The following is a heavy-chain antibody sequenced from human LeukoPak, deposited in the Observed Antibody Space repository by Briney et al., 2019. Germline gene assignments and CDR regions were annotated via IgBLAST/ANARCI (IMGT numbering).Heavy chain of an antibody. CDR3: ARTGGSYPYYFEY. Sequence: GESLRLSCAASGFTFTTYWMGWVRQFPGKGLEWVANINQDGTEKYYVDSVKGRFTISRDNAKNSLYLQMNSLRAEDTAVYYCARTGGSYPYYFEYWGQGTLVTVSS. V-gene: IGHV3-7*01. CDR2: INQDGTEK. CDR1: GFTFTTYW. J-gene: IGHJ4*02. D-gene: IGHD1-26*01.